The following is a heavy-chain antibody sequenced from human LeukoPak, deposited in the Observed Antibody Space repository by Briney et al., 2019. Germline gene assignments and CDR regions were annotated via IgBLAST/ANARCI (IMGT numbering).Heavy chain of an antibody. CDR1: GDSVSSDSAA. V-gene: IGHV6-1*01. CDR2: TYYRSKWYS. CDR3: ARGGQGDGYSADEAFDM. J-gene: IGHJ3*02. Sequence: SQTLSLTCAISGDSVSSDSAACNWIRQSPSRGLEWLGRTYYRSKWYSDYAVSVKSRITINPDTSKNQFSLQLNSVTPEDTAVYYCARGGQGDGYSADEAFDMWGQGTMVTVSS. D-gene: IGHD5-24*01.